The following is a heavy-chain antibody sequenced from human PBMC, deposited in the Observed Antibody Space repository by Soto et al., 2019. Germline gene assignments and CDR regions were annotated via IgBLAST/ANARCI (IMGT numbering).Heavy chain of an antibody. Sequence: GGSLRLSCAASGFTFSSYAMSWVRQAPGKGLEWVSAISGSGGSTYYADSVKGRLTISRDDSRNTVYLQMNSLTTEDTAVYFCARDRSDSSRADSFDIWGQGTMVTVSS. V-gene: IGHV3-23*01. CDR2: ISGSGGST. CDR3: ARDRSDSSRADSFDI. CDR1: GFTFSSYA. J-gene: IGHJ3*02. D-gene: IGHD6-25*01.